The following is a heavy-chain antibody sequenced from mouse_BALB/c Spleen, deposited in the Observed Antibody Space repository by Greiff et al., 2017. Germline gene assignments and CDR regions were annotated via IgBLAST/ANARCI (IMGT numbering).Heavy chain of an antibody. CDR3: TRPYGSSPRYFDV. V-gene: IGHV1-15*01. J-gene: IGHJ1*01. CDR2: IDPETGGT. CDR1: GYTFTDYE. D-gene: IGHD1-1*01. Sequence: QVQLKESGAELVRPGASVTLSCKASGYTFTDYEMHWVKQTPVHGLEWIGAIDPETGGTAYNQKFKGKATLTADKSSSTAYMELRSLTSEDSAVYYCTRPYGSSPRYFDVWGAGTTVTVSS.